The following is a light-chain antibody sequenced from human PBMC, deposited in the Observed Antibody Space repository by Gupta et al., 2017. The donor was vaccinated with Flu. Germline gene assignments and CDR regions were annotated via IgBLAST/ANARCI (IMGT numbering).Light chain of an antibody. CDR3: SSYTSSSTLGV. Sequence: HSALTPPASVSGSPGQSITISCPGTSSDVGGYNSVSWYQPHPGKAPKLMIYEVSNRPSGVSNRFSGSKSGNTASLTISGLQAEDEADYYCSSYTSSSTLGVFGTGTKVTVL. J-gene: IGLJ1*01. V-gene: IGLV2-14*01. CDR1: SSDVGGYNS. CDR2: EVS.